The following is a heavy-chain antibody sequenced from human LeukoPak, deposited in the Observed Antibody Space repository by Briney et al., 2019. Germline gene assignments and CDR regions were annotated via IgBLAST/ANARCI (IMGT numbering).Heavy chain of an antibody. CDR1: GYSISSGYC. D-gene: IGHD3-16*02. Sequence: SETLSLTCAVSGYSISSGYCWGWIRQPPGKGLEWIGSMCHSGSTYYNPSLKSRVTISVDTSKNQFSLKLSSVTAADTAVYYCASALGGPYDYVWGTYRYPFDYWGQGTLVTVSS. CDR2: MCHSGST. CDR3: ASALGGPYDYVWGTYRYPFDY. V-gene: IGHV4-38-2*01. J-gene: IGHJ4*02.